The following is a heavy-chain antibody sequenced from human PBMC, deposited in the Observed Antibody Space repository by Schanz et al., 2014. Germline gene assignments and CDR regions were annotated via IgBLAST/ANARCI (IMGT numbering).Heavy chain of an antibody. V-gene: IGHV3-23*01. Sequence: EVQLLESGGGLVQPGGSLRLSCAASGFTFSSYAMSWVRQAPGKGLEWVSTISASGDSTYYADSVKGRFTISRDNSKNILYLQMNSLRAEDTAVYYCAKARRKSNCSGGRCFHYSYYGMDVWGQGTTVTVSS. CDR1: GFTFSSYA. CDR2: ISASGDST. J-gene: IGHJ6*02. CDR3: AKARRKSNCSGGRCFHYSYYGMDV. D-gene: IGHD2-15*01.